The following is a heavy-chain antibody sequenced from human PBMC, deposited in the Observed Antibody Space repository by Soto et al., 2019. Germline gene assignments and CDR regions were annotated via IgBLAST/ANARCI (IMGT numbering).Heavy chain of an antibody. D-gene: IGHD2-2*01. CDR2: INPNSGGT. CDR3: ARDLGSGLTTDILVVQAARFDP. J-gene: IGHJ5*02. CDR1: GYTFTGYY. V-gene: IGHV1-2*04. Sequence: QVQLVQSGAEVKKPGASVKVSCKASGYTFTGYYMHWVRQAPGQGLEWMGWINPNSGGTNYAQKFQGWVTMTRDTSISTAYMERSRLTSDDTAVYYCARDLGSGLTTDILVVQAARFDPWGQGTLVTVSS.